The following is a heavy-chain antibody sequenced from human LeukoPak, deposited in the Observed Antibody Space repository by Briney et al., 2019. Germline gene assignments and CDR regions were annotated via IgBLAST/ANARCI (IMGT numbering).Heavy chain of an antibody. CDR1: GFTFSSYG. D-gene: IGHD3-10*01. CDR3: AKGAITMVRGVIIY. CDR2: ISYDGSNK. V-gene: IGHV3-30*18. J-gene: IGHJ4*02. Sequence: QPGRSLRLSCAASGFTFSSYGMHWVRQAPGKGMEWVAVISYDGSNKYYADSVKGRFTISRDNSKNTLYLQMNSLRAEDTAVYYCAKGAITMVRGVIIYWGQGTLVTVSS.